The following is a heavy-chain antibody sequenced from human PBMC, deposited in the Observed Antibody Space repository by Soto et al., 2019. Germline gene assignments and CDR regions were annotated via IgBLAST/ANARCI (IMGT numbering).Heavy chain of an antibody. CDR3: ARVRPCSSTSCRYYYSMDV. D-gene: IGHD2-2*01. Sequence: ASVKVSCKASGYTFTGYYMHWVRQAPGQGLEWMGWINPNSGGTNYAQKFQGWVTMTRDTSISTAYMELSRLRSDDTAVYYCARVRPCSSTSCRYYYSMDVWGQGTTVTVSS. CDR1: GYTFTGYY. CDR2: INPNSGGT. J-gene: IGHJ6*02. V-gene: IGHV1-2*04.